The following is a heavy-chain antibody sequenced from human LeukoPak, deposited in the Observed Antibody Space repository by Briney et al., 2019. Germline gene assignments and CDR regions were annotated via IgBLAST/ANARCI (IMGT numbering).Heavy chain of an antibody. CDR3: ATYRQVLLPFES. V-gene: IGHV3-23*01. D-gene: IGHD2-8*02. CDR2: IFPSGGEI. Sequence: PGGSLRLSCAASGFTFSSYAIHWVRQPPGKGLEWVSSIFPSGGEIHYADSVRGRFTISRDNSKSTLSLQMNSLRAEDTAIYYCATYRQVLLPFESWGQGTLVTVSS. CDR1: GFTFSSYA. J-gene: IGHJ4*02.